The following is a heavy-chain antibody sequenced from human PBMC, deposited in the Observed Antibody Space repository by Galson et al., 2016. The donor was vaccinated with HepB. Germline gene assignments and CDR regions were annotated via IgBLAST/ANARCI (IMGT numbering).Heavy chain of an antibody. Sequence: PALVKPTQTLTLTCTFSGFSLSTSGMRVSWIRKPPGKALEWLARIDWDDDKFYSTSLKTRLTISKDTSKNPVVLTMTNMDPVDTATYYCARTVGYCSGTSCLALGMDDWGQGTTVTVSS. V-gene: IGHV2-70*04. D-gene: IGHD2-15*01. CDR2: IDWDDDK. J-gene: IGHJ6*02. CDR1: GFSLSTSGMR. CDR3: ARTVGYCSGTSCLALGMDD.